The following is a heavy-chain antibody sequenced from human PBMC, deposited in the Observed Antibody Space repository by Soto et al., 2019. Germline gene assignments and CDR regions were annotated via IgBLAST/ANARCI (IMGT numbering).Heavy chain of an antibody. CDR2: INHSGST. D-gene: IGHD6-13*01. Sequence: SETLSLTCTLSYGSISSYYWSWIRQPPGKGQEWIGEINHSGSTNYNPSLKSRVTISVDTSKNQFSLKLSSVTAADTAVYYCARSRIAAAGILYYYYGMDVWGQGTTVTVSS. CDR3: ARSRIAAAGILYYYYGMDV. V-gene: IGHV4-34*01. CDR1: YGSISSYY. J-gene: IGHJ6*02.